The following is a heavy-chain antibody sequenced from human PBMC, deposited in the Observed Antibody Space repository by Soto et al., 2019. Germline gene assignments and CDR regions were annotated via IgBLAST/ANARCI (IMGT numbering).Heavy chain of an antibody. CDR1: GFTFSSYC. V-gene: IGHV3-33*01. Sequence: GGSLRLSCAASGFTFSSYCMHWVRQAPGKGLEWVAVIWYDGSNKYYADSVKGRFTISRDNSKNTLYLQMNSLRAEDTAVYYCARALRFLEWLSHDYYYYGMDVWGQGTTVTVSS. CDR2: IWYDGSNK. CDR3: ARALRFLEWLSHDYYYYGMDV. D-gene: IGHD3-3*01. J-gene: IGHJ6*02.